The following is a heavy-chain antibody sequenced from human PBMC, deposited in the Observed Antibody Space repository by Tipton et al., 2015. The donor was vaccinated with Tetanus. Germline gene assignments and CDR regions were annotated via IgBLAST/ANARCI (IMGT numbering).Heavy chain of an antibody. D-gene: IGHD2-21*02. V-gene: IGHV4-31*03. CDR3: AKLKSRGDSSAIEH. CDR2: IDYRGNT. Sequence: TLSLTCTVSGDSIDGGFKNWGWIRQQPGKGLEWIGYIDYRGNTYYNPSLRRRVTFSFDTSENQFSLKLTSVTAADTATYYCAKLKSRGDSSAIEHWGQGTLVTVSS. CDR1: GDSIDGGFKN. J-gene: IGHJ4*02.